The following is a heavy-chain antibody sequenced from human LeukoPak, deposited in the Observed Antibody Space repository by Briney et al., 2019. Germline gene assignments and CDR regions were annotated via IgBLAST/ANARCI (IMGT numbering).Heavy chain of an antibody. J-gene: IGHJ4*02. Sequence: ASVKVSCKASGYSFTDKYMHWVRQAPGQGLEWMGWINPNSGGTNYAQKFQGRVTMTRDTSISTAYMELSRLRSDDTAIYYCAKRSSTSSGYFDFWGRGTLVTVSS. CDR2: INPNSGGT. V-gene: IGHV1-2*02. CDR3: AKRSSTSSGYFDF. D-gene: IGHD3-22*01. CDR1: GYSFTDKY.